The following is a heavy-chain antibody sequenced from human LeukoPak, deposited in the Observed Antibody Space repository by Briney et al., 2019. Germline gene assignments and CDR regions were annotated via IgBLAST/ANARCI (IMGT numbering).Heavy chain of an antibody. CDR1: GGTISSYY. CDR2: IYYSGST. D-gene: IGHD1-26*01. J-gene: IGHJ3*02. Sequence: PSETLSLTCTVSGGTISSYYWSWIRQPPGKGLEWIGYIYYSGSTNYNPSLKSRVTISVDTSKNQFSLKLSSVTAADTAVYYCASRGSHDAFDIWGQGTMVTVSS. V-gene: IGHV4-59*01. CDR3: ASRGSHDAFDI.